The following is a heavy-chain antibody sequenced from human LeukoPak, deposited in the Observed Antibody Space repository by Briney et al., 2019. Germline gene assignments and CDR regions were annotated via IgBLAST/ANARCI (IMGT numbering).Heavy chain of an antibody. V-gene: IGHV3-20*04. D-gene: IGHD3-10*01. CDR2: INWNGDTT. CDR1: RFTFDDYG. J-gene: IGHJ4*02. CDR3: ARVVRGVIAAYFDY. Sequence: GGSLRLSCAASRFTFDDYGMSWVRQAPGKGLEWVSGINWNGDTTSYADSVQGRFTISRDTAKNSLYLQMNSLRAEDTALYYCARVVRGVIAAYFDYWGQGTLVTVSS.